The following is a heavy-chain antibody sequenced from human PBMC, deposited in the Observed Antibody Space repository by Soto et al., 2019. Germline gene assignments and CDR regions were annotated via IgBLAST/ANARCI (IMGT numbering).Heavy chain of an antibody. Sequence: QVQLVQSGAEVKKPGASVKVSCKASGYTFSSYDINWVRQATGQGLAWMGWLNPNSGDTGYAQKFQCRVTLTRNTSINTAYIELSSLTSDDTAVYYCATSGGGWYLYWGQGTLVTVSS. J-gene: IGHJ4*02. V-gene: IGHV1-8*01. CDR2: LNPNSGDT. CDR3: ATSGGGWYLY. D-gene: IGHD6-19*01. CDR1: GYTFSSYD.